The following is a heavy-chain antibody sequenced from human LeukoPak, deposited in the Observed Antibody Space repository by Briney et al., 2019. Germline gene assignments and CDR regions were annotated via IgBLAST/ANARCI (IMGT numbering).Heavy chain of an antibody. J-gene: IGHJ4*02. CDR2: IYSGGST. V-gene: IGHV3-53*05. CDR3: ARVYCGGDCGFDY. CDR1: GFTVSSNY. D-gene: IGHD2-21*02. Sequence: GGSLRLSCAASGFTVSSNYMSWVRQAPGKGLEWVSVIYSGGSTYYADSVKGRFTISRDNSKNTLYLQMNSLRAEDTAVYYCARVYCGGDCGFDYWGQGTLVTVSS.